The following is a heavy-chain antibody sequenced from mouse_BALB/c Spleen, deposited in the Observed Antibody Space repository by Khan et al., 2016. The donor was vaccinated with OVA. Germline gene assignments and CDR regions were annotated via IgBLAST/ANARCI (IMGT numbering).Heavy chain of an antibody. CDR1: GYTFTSNT. CDR2: INPRSSYT. D-gene: IGHD2-14*01. V-gene: IGHV1-4*01. Sequence: VELVESGAELARPGASVKMSCKASGYTFTSNTMHWVKQGPGQGLEWIGYINPRSSYTNYNQKFKDKAILTADKSSSTAYMQLSSLTFEDSAVYYCARRTTGYAMDYWGQGTSVTVSS. CDR3: ARRTTGYAMDY. J-gene: IGHJ4*01.